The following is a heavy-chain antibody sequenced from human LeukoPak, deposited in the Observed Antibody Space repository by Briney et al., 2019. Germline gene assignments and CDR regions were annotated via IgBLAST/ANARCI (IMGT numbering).Heavy chain of an antibody. Sequence: ASVKVSCKASGYTFTGYYMHWVRQAPGQGLEWMGRINPNSGGTNYAQKFQGGVTMTRDTSISTAYMELSRLRSDDTAVYYCARDRGAMANNWFDPWGQGTLVTVSS. V-gene: IGHV1-2*06. CDR2: INPNSGGT. D-gene: IGHD5-18*01. J-gene: IGHJ5*02. CDR3: ARDRGAMANNWFDP. CDR1: GYTFTGYY.